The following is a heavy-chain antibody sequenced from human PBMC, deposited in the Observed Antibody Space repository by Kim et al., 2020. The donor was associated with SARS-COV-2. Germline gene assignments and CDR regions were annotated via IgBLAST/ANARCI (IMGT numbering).Heavy chain of an antibody. CDR3: ARAGHGDYDSSGYYHHDAFDI. Sequence: SETLSLTCTVSGGSISSGGYYWSWIRQHPGKGLEWIGYIYYSGSTYYNPSLKSRGTISVDTSKNQFSLKLSSVTAADTAVYYCARAGHGDYDSSGYYHHDAFDIWGQGTMVTVSS. J-gene: IGHJ3*02. CDR2: IYYSGST. D-gene: IGHD3-22*01. V-gene: IGHV4-31*03. CDR1: GGSISSGGYY.